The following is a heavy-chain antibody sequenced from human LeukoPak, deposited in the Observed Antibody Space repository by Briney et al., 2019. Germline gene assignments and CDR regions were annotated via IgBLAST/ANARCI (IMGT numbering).Heavy chain of an antibody. CDR3: ARAQVVVAAPRYYYYYMDV. CDR2: IYTSGST. CDR1: GYSISSGYY. J-gene: IGHJ6*03. D-gene: IGHD2-15*01. Sequence: SETLSLTCAVSGYSISSGYYWGWIRQPAGKGLEWIGRIYTSGSTNYNPSLKSRVTISVDTSKNQFSLKLSSVTAADTAVYYCARAQVVVAAPRYYYYYMDVWGKGTTVTVSS. V-gene: IGHV4-61*02.